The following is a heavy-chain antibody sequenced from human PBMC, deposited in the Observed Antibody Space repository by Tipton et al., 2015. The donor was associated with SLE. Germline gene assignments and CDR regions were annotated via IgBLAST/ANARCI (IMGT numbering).Heavy chain of an antibody. J-gene: IGHJ3*02. CDR1: GGSISSYN. D-gene: IGHD2-15*01. CDR2: IYYSGST. Sequence: TLSLTCTVSGGSISSYNWSWIRQPPGKGLEWIGYIYYSGSTNYNPSLKSRVTISVDTSKNHFSLKESSVTAADTAVYYCARAEGSWDAFDIWGQGTMVTVSS. CDR3: ARAEGSWDAFDI. V-gene: IGHV4-59*01.